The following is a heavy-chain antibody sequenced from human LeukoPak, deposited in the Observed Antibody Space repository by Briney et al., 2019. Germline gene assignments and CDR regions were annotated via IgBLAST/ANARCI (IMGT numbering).Heavy chain of an antibody. V-gene: IGHV3-33*01. J-gene: IGHJ3*02. D-gene: IGHD1-26*01. CDR2: IWNDGSDE. Sequence: GGSLRLSCAASAFIFSKYAMHWVRQTPGKGLEWVAAIWNDGSDENYADSVKGRFTISGDNSKNTLYLQMNSLRAEDTAVYYCAFEIGRRQGAFDIWGQGTMITVSS. CDR3: AFEIGRRQGAFDI. CDR1: AFIFSKYA.